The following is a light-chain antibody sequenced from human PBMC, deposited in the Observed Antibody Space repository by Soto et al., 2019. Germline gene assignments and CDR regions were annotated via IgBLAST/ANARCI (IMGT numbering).Light chain of an antibody. V-gene: IGKV3-20*01. CDR2: SAS. CDR3: HHFGSLPET. CDR1: QNISSY. J-gene: IGKJ1*01. Sequence: IVLTQSPATLSLSPGERATLSCRASQNISSYLIWYQQRPGQAPRLLFYSASSRATGIPDRFSGSGSGTDFTLTISRLEPEDFAVYYCHHFGSLPETFGQGTNVE.